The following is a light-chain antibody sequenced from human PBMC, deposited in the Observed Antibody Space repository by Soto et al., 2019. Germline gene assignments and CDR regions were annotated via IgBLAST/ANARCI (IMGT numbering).Light chain of an antibody. Sequence: TQSPSALSVSPGVRPALSCSASQSVSSSYLAWYQQKVGRAPRLLIYDASTRATGIPDRFSGSGSGTDFTLTITRLEPEDFAVYYCPQYGSSPRPSGQGTRLEIK. J-gene: IGKJ5*01. CDR2: DAS. CDR1: QSVSSSY. V-gene: IGKV3-20*01. CDR3: PQYGSSPRP.